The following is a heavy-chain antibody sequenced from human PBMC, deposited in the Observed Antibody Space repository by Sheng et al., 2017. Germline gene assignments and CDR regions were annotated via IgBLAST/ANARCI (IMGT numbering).Heavy chain of an antibody. CDR1: GGTFTSYG. D-gene: IGHD4-17*01. Sequence: QVQLVQSGAEVKKPGSSVKVSCKASGGTFTSYGISWVRQAPGQGLEWMGGIIPIFDTTTYAQKFQGRVTLTADGSTSTAYMEVTSLRPEDTAVYYCARLAYSDYDWGLGTLVTVSS. J-gene: IGHJ4*02. V-gene: IGHV1-69*13. CDR2: IIPIFDTT. CDR3: ARLAYSDYD.